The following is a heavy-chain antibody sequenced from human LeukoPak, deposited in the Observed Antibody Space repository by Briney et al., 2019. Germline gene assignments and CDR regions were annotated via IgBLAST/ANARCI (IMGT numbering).Heavy chain of an antibody. Sequence: PGPSLRLSCAASGFNFQIYAMHWVRQAPGKGLEWVAIISYGGDNKYYADSVKGRFTISRDNSKSMLYLQMNGLRPEDTAVYYCSRDGPRDYDILTALDYWGQGTVVSVSS. CDR1: GFNFQIYA. CDR3: SRDGPRDYDILTALDY. V-gene: IGHV3-30*04. D-gene: IGHD3-9*01. CDR2: ISYGGDNK. J-gene: IGHJ4*02.